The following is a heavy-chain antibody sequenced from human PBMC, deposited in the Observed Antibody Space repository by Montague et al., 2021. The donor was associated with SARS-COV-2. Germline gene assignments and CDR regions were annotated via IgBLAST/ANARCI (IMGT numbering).Heavy chain of an antibody. Sequence: SETPSLTCTVSGGSISSYYWSWIRQPPGKGLEWIGYIYYSGCTNXNPSLKSRVTISVDTSKNQFSLKLSSVTAADTAVYYCAREVRYYYDSSGPGAFDIWGQGTMVTVSS. CDR3: AREVRYYYDSSGPGAFDI. CDR2: IYYSGCT. J-gene: IGHJ3*02. CDR1: GGSISSYY. V-gene: IGHV4-59*01. D-gene: IGHD3-22*01.